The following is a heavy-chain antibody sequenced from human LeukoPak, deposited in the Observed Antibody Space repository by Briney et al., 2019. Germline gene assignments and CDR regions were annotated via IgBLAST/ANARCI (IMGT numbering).Heavy chain of an antibody. J-gene: IGHJ2*01. CDR1: GFTFSSYT. CDR3: ARSLGSGKFYWYFDL. CDR2: ITSSGTYT. D-gene: IGHD3-10*02. Sequence: GGSLRLSCAASGFTFSSYTMNWVRQTPGKGLEWVSSITSSGTYTFYADSVKGRSTISRDNAKNSLYLQMNSLRAEDTAIYYCARSLGSGKFYWYFDLWGRGTLVTVSS. V-gene: IGHV3-21*01.